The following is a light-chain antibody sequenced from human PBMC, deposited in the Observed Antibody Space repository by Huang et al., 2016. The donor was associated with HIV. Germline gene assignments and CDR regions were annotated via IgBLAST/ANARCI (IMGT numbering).Light chain of an antibody. CDR2: DAS. V-gene: IGKV3-11*01. CDR1: QSISNY. J-gene: IGKJ4*01. CDR3: QQRSRT. Sequence: EIVLTQSPATPSLSPGERATLSCRASQSISNYLAWYQQKPGQAPRLLIYDASNRATGIPARFSGSGSGTDFTLTISSLESEDFAVYYCQQRSRTFGGGTKVEIK.